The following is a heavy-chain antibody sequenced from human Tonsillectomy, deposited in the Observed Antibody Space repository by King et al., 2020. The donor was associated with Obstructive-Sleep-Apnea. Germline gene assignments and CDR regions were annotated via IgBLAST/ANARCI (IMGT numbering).Heavy chain of an antibody. CDR2: ISRSRSTI. CDR1: GLTLSSYS. D-gene: IGHD1-26*01. J-gene: IGHJ4*02. V-gene: IGHV3-48*04. CDR3: ARDSGSYSSGDDY. Sequence: VQLVESGGGLVQPGGFLRLSCASSGLTLSSYSMNWVRQAPGKGLEWVSYISRSRSTIYYADSVKCRFTISSDNAKNSLYLQMNSLRAEDTAVYYCARDSGSYSSGDDYWGQGTLVTVSS.